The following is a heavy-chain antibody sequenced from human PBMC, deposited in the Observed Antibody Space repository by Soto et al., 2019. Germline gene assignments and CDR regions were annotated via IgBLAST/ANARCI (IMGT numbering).Heavy chain of an antibody. CDR3: ARHRREQQLAQVFFDP. D-gene: IGHD6-13*01. V-gene: IGHV4-39*01. CDR2: IYYSGST. CDR1: GGSISSSSYY. Sequence: SETLSLTCTVSGGSISSSSYYWGWIRQPPGKGLEWIGSIYYSGSTYYNPSLKSRVTISVDTSKNQFSLKLSSVTAADTAVYYCARHRREQQLAQVFFDPWGQGTLVTVSS. J-gene: IGHJ5*02.